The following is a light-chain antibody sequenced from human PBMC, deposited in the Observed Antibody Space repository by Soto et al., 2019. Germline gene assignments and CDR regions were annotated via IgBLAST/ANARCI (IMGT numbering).Light chain of an antibody. J-gene: IGKJ5*01. V-gene: IGKV3-15*01. Sequence: EIVMTQSPATLSVSPGERATLSCRASQSVSSNLAWYQQKPGKAPRLLIYGASTRATGIPARFSGSGSGTEFTLTISSLQSEDFAVYYCQQYKNWPPITFGQGTRLEIK. CDR1: QSVSSN. CDR3: QQYKNWPPIT. CDR2: GAS.